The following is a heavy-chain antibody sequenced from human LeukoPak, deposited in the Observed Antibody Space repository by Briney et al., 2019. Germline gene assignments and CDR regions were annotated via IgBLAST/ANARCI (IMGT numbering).Heavy chain of an antibody. Sequence: EGSLRLSCAASGFTFSSYAMSWVRQAPGKGLEWVSAISGSGGSTYYADSVKGRFTISRDNSKNTLYLQMNSLRAEDTAVYYCAILATVVTEIDYWGQGTLVTVSS. CDR3: AILATVVTEIDY. CDR2: ISGSGGST. J-gene: IGHJ4*02. CDR1: GFTFSSYA. D-gene: IGHD4-17*01. V-gene: IGHV3-23*01.